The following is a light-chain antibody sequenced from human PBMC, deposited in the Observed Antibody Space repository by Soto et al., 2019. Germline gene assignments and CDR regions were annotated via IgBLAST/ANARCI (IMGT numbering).Light chain of an antibody. CDR3: QQSYSTPPT. V-gene: IGKV1-39*01. CDR1: QSIGYY. J-gene: IGKJ4*01. Sequence: DIQMTQSPSSLSASVGDKVTITCRASQSIGYYLNSYQQIPGKAPTLLIFGASSLQSGVPSRFSGSGSGTDFTLTISSLQPEDFATYYCQQSYSTPPTFGGGTKVEIK. CDR2: GAS.